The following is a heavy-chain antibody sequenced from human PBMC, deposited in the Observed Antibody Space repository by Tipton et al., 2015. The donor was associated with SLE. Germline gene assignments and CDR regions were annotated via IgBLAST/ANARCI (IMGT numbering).Heavy chain of an antibody. CDR2: INHSGST. CDR1: GYSISSGYY. Sequence: TLSLTCTVSGYSISSGYYWSWIRQPPGKGLEWIGEINHSGSTNYNPSLKSRVTISVDTSKNQFSLKLSSVTAADTAVCYCASGRYSYGYETPNWFDPWGQGTLVTVSS. D-gene: IGHD5-18*01. J-gene: IGHJ5*02. V-gene: IGHV4-38-2*02. CDR3: ASGRYSYGYETPNWFDP.